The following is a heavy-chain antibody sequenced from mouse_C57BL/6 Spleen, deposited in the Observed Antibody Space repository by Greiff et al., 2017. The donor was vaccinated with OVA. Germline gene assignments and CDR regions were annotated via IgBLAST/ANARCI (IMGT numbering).Heavy chain of an antibody. V-gene: IGHV1-81*01. Sequence: QVQLKQSGAELARPGASVKLSCKASGYTFTSYGISWVKQRTGQGLEWIGEIYPRSGNTYYNEKFKGKATLTADKSSSTAYMQLRSLTSEDSAVYFYARDYDYGGYFDVWGTGTTVTVSS. CDR1: GYTFTSYG. CDR2: IYPRSGNT. D-gene: IGHD2-4*01. J-gene: IGHJ1*03. CDR3: ARDYDYGGYFDV.